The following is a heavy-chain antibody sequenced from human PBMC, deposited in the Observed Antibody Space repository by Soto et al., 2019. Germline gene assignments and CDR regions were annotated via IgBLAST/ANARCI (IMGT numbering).Heavy chain of an antibody. CDR3: ARSRSVAVADSFDF. Sequence: HPGGSLRLSCAASGVIFSRYAIHWVRQAPGKGLEWLAVISKDGSSKYYLDSVKGRFTISRDNSNKTLHLEMNSLRAEDTALYYCARSRSVAVADSFDFWGQGTLVTVSS. V-gene: IGHV3-30*04. CDR2: ISKDGSSK. CDR1: GVIFSRYA. D-gene: IGHD3-10*01. J-gene: IGHJ4*02.